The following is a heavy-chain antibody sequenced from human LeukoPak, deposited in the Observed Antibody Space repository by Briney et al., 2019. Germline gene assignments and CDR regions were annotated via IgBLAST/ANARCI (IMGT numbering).Heavy chain of an antibody. CDR2: IYYSGST. V-gene: IGHV4-39*01. Sequence: SETLSLTCTVSGGSISSSSYYWGWLRQPPGKGLEWIGSIYYSGSTYYNPSLKSRVTISVDTSKNQFSLKLSSVTAADTAVYYCARISPIYSSGQNRYYYYYMDVWGKGTTVTVSS. J-gene: IGHJ6*03. CDR3: ARISPIYSSGQNRYYYYYMDV. D-gene: IGHD6-19*01. CDR1: GGSISSSSYY.